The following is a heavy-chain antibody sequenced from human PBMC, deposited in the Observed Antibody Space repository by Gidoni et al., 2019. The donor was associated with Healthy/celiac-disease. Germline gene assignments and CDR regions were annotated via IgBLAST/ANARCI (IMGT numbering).Heavy chain of an antibody. V-gene: IGHV3-23*01. CDR1: GFPFSSQA. J-gene: IGHJ4*02. D-gene: IGHD1-26*01. CDR3: AKRPSPWGLLRQDFDY. Sequence: ELQLLESGGGLVQPGGSLRLACAVSGFPFSSQAMRWVRQAPGTGREGGSGMSCSCGSTYYADSVKGRFTTSRDNSKNTLYLQMNSLRAEDTAVYYCAKRPSPWGLLRQDFDYWGQGTLVTVSS. CDR2: MSCSCGST.